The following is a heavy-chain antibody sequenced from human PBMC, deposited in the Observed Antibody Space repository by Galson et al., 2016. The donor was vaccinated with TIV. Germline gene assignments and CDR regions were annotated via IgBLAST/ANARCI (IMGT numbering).Heavy chain of an antibody. CDR1: GFAFRDFY. CDR3: ARDDGDWGSGVVNY. J-gene: IGHJ4*02. D-gene: IGHD2-21*02. Sequence: SLRLSCAGSGFAFRDFYMSWIRQAPGKGLEWISYISDTSTYTDYADSVKGRFTTSRDNPRKSLYLQMNSLRVDDTAVHYCARDDGDWGSGVVNYWGQGILVTVSS. V-gene: IGHV3-11*05. CDR2: ISDTSTYT.